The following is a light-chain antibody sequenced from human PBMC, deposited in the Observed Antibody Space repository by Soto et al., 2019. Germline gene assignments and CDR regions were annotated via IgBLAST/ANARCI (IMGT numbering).Light chain of an antibody. CDR3: VLYMGDGMYV. V-gene: IGLV8-61*01. CDR1: SGSVSPSFY. CDR2: STN. J-gene: IGLJ1*01. Sequence: QAVVTQEPSFSVSPGGTVTLTCGLRSGSVSPSFYPSWYQQTPGQAPRTLIYSTNTRSSGVPHRFSGSILGNKAALTITGAQADDESDYYCVLYMGDGMYVFGTGTKLTVL.